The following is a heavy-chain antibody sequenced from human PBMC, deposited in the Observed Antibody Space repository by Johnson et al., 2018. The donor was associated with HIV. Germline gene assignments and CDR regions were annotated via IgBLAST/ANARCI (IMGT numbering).Heavy chain of an antibody. CDR3: NTDLAAVGSGAFDI. CDR2: IKQDGSEK. V-gene: IGHV3-7*03. D-gene: IGHD6-13*01. J-gene: IGHJ3*02. Sequence: VQLVESGGGLAQPGRSLRLSCAASGFTFSSYWMSWVRQAPGKGLEWVANIKQDGSEKYYVDSVKGRFTISRDNAKNSLYLQMNSLRAEDTAVYYCNTDLAAVGSGAFDIWGQGTMVTVSS. CDR1: GFTFSSYW.